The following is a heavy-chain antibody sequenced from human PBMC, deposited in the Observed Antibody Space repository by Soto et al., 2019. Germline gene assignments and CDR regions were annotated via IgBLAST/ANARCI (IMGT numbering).Heavy chain of an antibody. CDR1: GGSISSGDYY. J-gene: IGHJ4*02. D-gene: IGHD6-13*01. V-gene: IGHV4-30-4*01. CDR2: IYYRGST. CDR3: ASRHSSPYFDY. Sequence: SETLSLTCTVSGGSISSGDYYWSWIRQPPGKGLEWIGSIYYRGSTYYNPSLKSRVTISVDTSKNQFSLKLNSVTAADTAVYYCASRHSSPYFDYWGQGTLVTVSS.